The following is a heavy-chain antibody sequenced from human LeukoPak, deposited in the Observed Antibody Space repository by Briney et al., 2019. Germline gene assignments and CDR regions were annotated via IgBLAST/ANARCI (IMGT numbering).Heavy chain of an antibody. CDR2: IYYSGST. J-gene: IGHJ6*04. V-gene: IGHV4-30-4*01. CDR3: ARDNPGSYSHYGMDV. D-gene: IGHD3-10*01. Sequence: PSETLSLTGTVSGGSISSGDYYWSWIRQPPGKGLEWIGYIYYSGSTYYNPSLKSRVTISVDTSKNQFSLKLSSVTAADTAVYYCARDNPGSYSHYGMDVWGKGTTVTVSS. CDR1: GGSISSGDYY.